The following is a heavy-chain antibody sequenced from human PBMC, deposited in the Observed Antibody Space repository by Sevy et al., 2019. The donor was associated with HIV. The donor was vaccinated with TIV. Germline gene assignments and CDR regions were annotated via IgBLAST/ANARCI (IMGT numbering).Heavy chain of an antibody. J-gene: IGHJ4*02. D-gene: IGHD3-16*02. CDR1: GGSISGYY. CDR2: IYYSGST. Sequence: SETLSLTCTVSGGSISGYYWSWIRQPPGKGLEWIGYIYYSGSTNYNPSLKNRVTMSVDTSKNQFSLKMSSVTAADTAVYYCARTPGIMITSGGVIALRQFDFWGQGTLVTVSS. V-gene: IGHV4-59*01. CDR3: ARTPGIMITSGGVIALRQFDF.